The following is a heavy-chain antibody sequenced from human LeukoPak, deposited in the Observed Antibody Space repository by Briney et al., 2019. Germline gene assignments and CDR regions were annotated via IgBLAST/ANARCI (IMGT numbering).Heavy chain of an antibody. D-gene: IGHD1-14*01. Sequence: GGSLRLSCAASAFTFRTYGMHWVRQAPGKGLEWVAVISYDANNKYYEDSVRGRFTISRDNSKNTLYLQMNSLRAEDTAVYYCAKDRHPARTDGYYFDYWGQGTLVTVSS. V-gene: IGHV3-30*18. CDR2: ISYDANNK. J-gene: IGHJ4*02. CDR1: AFTFRTYG. CDR3: AKDRHPARTDGYYFDY.